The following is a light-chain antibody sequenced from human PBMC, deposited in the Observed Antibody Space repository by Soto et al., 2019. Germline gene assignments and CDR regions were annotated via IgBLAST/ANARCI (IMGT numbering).Light chain of an antibody. Sequence: DIELTQSPCTLSLSPGERTTLTCRASQNIRGNELACYQQKPGHPPRLLIYRGSSKAPGIPDRCSGGRSGTEFTLTITRLEPEDFAVSYCQEYGTSAPWTFGQGTRVEIK. J-gene: IGKJ1*01. CDR1: QNIRGNE. CDR3: QEYGTSAPWT. CDR2: RGS. V-gene: IGKV3-20*01.